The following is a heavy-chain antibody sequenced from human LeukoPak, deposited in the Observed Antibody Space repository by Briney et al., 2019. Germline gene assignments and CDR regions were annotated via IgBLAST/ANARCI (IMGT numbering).Heavy chain of an antibody. CDR3: GRCRQWLIKDLACDAFDI. CDR2: IIPIFGTL. J-gene: IGHJ3*02. CDR1: GGTFSSYA. V-gene: IGHV1-69*13. D-gene: IGHD6-19*01. Sequence: ASVKVSCKASGGTFSSYAINWVRQAPGQGLEWMGGIIPIFGTLNYAQKFQDRVTITADDSTSTAYMELSSLRSGDTAVYYCGRCRQWLIKDLACDAFDIWGQGTMVTVSS.